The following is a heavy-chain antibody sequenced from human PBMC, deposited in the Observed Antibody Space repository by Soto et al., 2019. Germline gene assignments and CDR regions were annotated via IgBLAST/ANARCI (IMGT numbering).Heavy chain of an antibody. CDR3: ARTYSSSWYPDSWYFDL. J-gene: IGHJ2*01. V-gene: IGHV2-70*01. Sequence: GPTLGNPTHPLTLTCTFSGFSLSTSGMCVSWIRQPPGKALEWLALIDWDDDKYYSTSLKTRLTISKDTSKNQVVLTMTNMDPVDTATYYCARTYSSSWYPDSWYFDLWGRGTLVTVSS. CDR1: GFSLSTSGMC. D-gene: IGHD6-13*01. CDR2: IDWDDDK.